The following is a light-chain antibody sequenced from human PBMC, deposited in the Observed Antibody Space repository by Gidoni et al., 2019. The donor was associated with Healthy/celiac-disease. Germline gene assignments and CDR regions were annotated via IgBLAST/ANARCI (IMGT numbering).Light chain of an antibody. CDR1: QGISSY. V-gene: IGKV1-9*01. CDR3: QQLNSYSPT. J-gene: IGKJ4*01. CDR2: AAS. Sequence: IQLTKSPSFLSASVGDRVTITCRASQGISSYLAWYQQKPGKAPKLLIYAASTLQSGVPSRFSGSGSGTEFTLTISSLQPEDFATYYCQQLNSYSPTFXGXTKVEIK.